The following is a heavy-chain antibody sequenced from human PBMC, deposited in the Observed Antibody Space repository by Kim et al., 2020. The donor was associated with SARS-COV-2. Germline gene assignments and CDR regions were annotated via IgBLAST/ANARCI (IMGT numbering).Heavy chain of an antibody. CDR2: INPNSGGT. V-gene: IGHV1-2*02. CDR3: ARDPEGWYYDSSVVVLLD. J-gene: IGHJ4*02. Sequence: ASVKVSCKASGYTFTGYYMHWVRQAPGQGLEWMGWINPNSGGTNYAQKFQGRVTMTRDTSISTAYMELSRLRSDDTAVYYCARDPEGWYYDSSVVVLLDWGQGTLVTVSS. D-gene: IGHD3-22*01. CDR1: GYTFTGYY.